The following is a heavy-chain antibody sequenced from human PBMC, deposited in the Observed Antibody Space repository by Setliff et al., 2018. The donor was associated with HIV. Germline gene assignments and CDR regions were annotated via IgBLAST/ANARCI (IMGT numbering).Heavy chain of an antibody. V-gene: IGHV3-43*01. CDR1: GFTFSDHA. CDR3: MREATARAGDF. D-gene: IGHD2-21*02. CDR2: VSWDGTGT. J-gene: IGHJ4*02. Sequence: PWGSLRLSCAASGFTFSDHAMHWVRQAPGKGLEWVSLVSWDGTGTSYVDSVKGRFTISRDNSKDTLYLQLNSLRPADTAIYYCMREATARAGDFWGQGALVTVSS.